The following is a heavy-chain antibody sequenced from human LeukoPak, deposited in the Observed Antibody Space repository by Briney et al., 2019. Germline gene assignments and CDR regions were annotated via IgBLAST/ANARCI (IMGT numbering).Heavy chain of an antibody. J-gene: IGHJ1*01. Sequence: PGGSLRLSCAASGFTFSSYSMNWVRQAPGKGLEWVSSISSSSSYIYYADSVKGRFTISRDNAKNSLYLQMNSLRAEDTAVYYCARDSRSIAAAGPDQHWGQGTLVTVSS. CDR2: ISSSSSYI. CDR1: GFTFSSYS. V-gene: IGHV3-21*01. CDR3: ARDSRSIAAAGPDQH. D-gene: IGHD6-13*01.